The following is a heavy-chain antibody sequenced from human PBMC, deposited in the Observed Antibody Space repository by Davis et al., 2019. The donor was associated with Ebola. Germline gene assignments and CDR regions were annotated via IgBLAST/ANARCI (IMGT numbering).Heavy chain of an antibody. D-gene: IGHD3-3*01. J-gene: IGHJ6*02. CDR2: ISSNGGST. CDR3: AKDASSVTDFWSGEGMDV. Sequence: GESLKIPCSASGFTFSSYAMHWVRQAPGKGLEYVSAISSNGGSTYYADSVKGRFTITRDNSKNTLYLQMNSLRAEDTAVYYCAKDASSVTDFWSGEGMDVWGQGTTVTVSS. V-gene: IGHV3-64*04. CDR1: GFTFSSYA.